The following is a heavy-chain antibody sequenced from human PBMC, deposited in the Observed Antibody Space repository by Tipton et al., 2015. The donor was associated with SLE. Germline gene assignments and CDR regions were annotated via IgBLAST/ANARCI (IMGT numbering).Heavy chain of an antibody. CDR2: VYHSGST. D-gene: IGHD2-21*01. CDR3: ARVVTGIDYYYHYLDI. V-gene: IGHV4-39*07. J-gene: IGHJ6*03. CDR1: GGSVSSSHYY. Sequence: TLSLTCTVSGGSVSSSHYYWGWIRQPPGKGLEWIGSVYHSGSTNYNPSLKSRVTISVDTPKNQFSLKLSSVTPADSAVYYCARVVTGIDYYYHYLDIWGAGTTVTVSS.